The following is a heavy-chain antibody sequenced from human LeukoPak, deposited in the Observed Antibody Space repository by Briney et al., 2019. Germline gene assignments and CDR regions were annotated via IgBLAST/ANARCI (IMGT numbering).Heavy chain of an antibody. Sequence: GGSLRLSCAVSGFTLTTYAMSWVRQAPGKGLEWVSAISGSGGVTWYADSVKGRFSISRDTSKNTLFLQMNSLRAEDTAVYYCARDLRAGRQGYYFDYWGQGTLVTVSS. CDR1: GFTLTTYA. D-gene: IGHD6-13*01. CDR2: ISGSGGVT. CDR3: ARDLRAGRQGYYFDY. J-gene: IGHJ4*02. V-gene: IGHV3-23*01.